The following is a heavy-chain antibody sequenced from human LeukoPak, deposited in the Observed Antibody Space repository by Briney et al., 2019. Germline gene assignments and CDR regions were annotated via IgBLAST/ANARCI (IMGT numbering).Heavy chain of an antibody. J-gene: IGHJ4*02. D-gene: IGHD3-22*01. V-gene: IGHV3-23*01. CDR2: ISGSGGST. CDR1: GFTFSSYA. Sequence: GGSLRLSCAASGFTFSSYAMSWVRQAPGKGLEWVSAISGSGGSTYYADSVKGRFTISRDNSKNTLYLQMNSLRAEDTAVYYCAIRTGGSGYLPFDYWGQGTLVTVSS. CDR3: AIRTGGSGYLPFDY.